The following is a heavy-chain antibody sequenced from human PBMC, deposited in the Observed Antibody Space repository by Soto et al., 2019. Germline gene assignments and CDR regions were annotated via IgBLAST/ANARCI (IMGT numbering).Heavy chain of an antibody. V-gene: IGHV1-8*01. CDR3: ARGSVSSGWYNY. J-gene: IGHJ4*02. D-gene: IGHD6-19*01. CDR2: MNPNSGNT. CDR1: GYTFTSYD. Sequence: ASVKVSCKASGYTFTSYDINWVRQATGQGLEWMGWMNPNSGNTGYAQKFQGRVTMTRNTSISTAYMELSSLRSEDTAVYYCARGSVSSGWYNYCGQGPLATVSS.